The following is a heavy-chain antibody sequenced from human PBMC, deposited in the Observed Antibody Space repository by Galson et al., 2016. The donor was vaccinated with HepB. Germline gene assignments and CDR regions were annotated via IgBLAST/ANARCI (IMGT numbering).Heavy chain of an antibody. D-gene: IGHD3-10*01. CDR1: GGSFSEYY. CDR3: AKVPLGERKVTFGAVRRKKGITFFDR. CDR2: ISDSGGNT. Sequence: ETLSLTCAVYGGSFSEYYWNWIRPAPGKGLEWVSGISDSGGNTWDADSVKGRFIISRDNSKNTLYLQLNRLRAEDTAVYYCAKVPLGERKVTFGAVRRKKGITFFDRWGQGTLVTVSS. J-gene: IGHJ4*02. V-gene: IGHV3-23*01.